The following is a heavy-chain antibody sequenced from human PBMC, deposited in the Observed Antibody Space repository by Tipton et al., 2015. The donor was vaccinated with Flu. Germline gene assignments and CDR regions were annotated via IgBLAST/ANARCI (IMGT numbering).Heavy chain of an antibody. Sequence: SLSLSCAASGFPFSSFPMFWVRQAPGKGLEYVSAIDEDGGSTYYADSVKDRFTISRDNSKNMVFLQMGSLRVEDVGVYYCARGHYGCGWLGLAEYGLAVWAQGTAVAVS. CDR2: IDEDGGST. D-gene: IGHD6-13*01. V-gene: IGHV3-64*02. CDR3: ARGHYGCGWLGLAEYGLAV. CDR1: GFPFSSFP. J-gene: IGHJ6*02.